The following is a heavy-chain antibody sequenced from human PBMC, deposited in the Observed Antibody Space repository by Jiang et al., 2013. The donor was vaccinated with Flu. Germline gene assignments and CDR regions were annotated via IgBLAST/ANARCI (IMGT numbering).Heavy chain of an antibody. J-gene: IGHJ4*02. D-gene: IGHD1-26*01. CDR3: AKDLGRSYYGNPLDY. V-gene: IGHV3-30*18. CDR1: GFTFSSYG. CDR2: ISYDGSNK. Sequence: QLVESGGGVVQPGRSLRLSCAASGFTFSSYGMHWVRQAPGKGLEWVAVISYDGSNKYYADSVKGRFTISRDNSKNTLYLQMNSLRAEDTAVYYCAKDLGRSYYGNPLDYWGQGTLVTVSS.